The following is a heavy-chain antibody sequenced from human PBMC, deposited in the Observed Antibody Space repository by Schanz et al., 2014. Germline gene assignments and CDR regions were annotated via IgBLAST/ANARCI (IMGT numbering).Heavy chain of an antibody. V-gene: IGHV3-48*01. CDR1: GFSVGNKY. J-gene: IGHJ5*01. CDR2: ITGTGTV. CDR3: ARDSNGDDGYRFWFDS. D-gene: IGHD4-17*01. Sequence: EVQLVESGGGLVQPGGSLRLSCAASGFSVGNKYMNWVRQAPGKGLEWISYITGTGTVMYADSVKGRFTISRDNGKNSLSLQMNSLRVEDTAIYYCARDSNGDDGYRFWFDSWGQGTLVTVSS.